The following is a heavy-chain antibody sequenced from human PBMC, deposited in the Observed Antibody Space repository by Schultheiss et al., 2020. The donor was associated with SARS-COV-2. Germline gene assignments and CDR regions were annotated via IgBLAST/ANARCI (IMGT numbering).Heavy chain of an antibody. V-gene: IGHV4-34*01. J-gene: IGHJ4*02. D-gene: IGHD6-19*01. CDR2: IYNSGST. CDR3: ARDFGAVAYFDY. CDR1: GGSFSGYY. Sequence: GSLRLSCAVYGGSFSGYYWSWIRQPPGKGLEWIGRIYNSGSTNYNPSLKSRVTISVDTSKNQFSLKLSSVTAADTAVYYCARDFGAVAYFDYWGQGTLVTVSS.